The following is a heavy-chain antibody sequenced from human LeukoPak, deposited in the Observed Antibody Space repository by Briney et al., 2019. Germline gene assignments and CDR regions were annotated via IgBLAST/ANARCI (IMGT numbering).Heavy chain of an antibody. CDR2: IYWDDDK. CDR1: GFSLSTSGVC. J-gene: IGHJ4*02. D-gene: IGHD6-19*01. V-gene: IGHV2-5*02. Sequence: SGPTLVNPTQTLTLTCTFSGFSLSTSGVCVGWIRQPPGKALEWLALIYWDDDKRYSPSLKSRLTITKDTSKNQVVLTTTNMDPVDTATYYCAHRLDSDWAFDYWGQGTLVTVSS. CDR3: AHRLDSDWAFDY.